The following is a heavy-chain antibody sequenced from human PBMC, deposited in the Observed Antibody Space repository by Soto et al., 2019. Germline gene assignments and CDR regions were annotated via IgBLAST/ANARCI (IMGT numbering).Heavy chain of an antibody. CDR3: ASSGTYGGNPFDY. J-gene: IGHJ4*02. CDR2: IYYSGST. Sequence: PSETLSLTCSVSGDSISTYYWSWIRQPPGKGLEWIGYIYYSGSTNYNPSLKSRVTISIDKSKYQFSLKLNSVTAADTAVYYCASSGTYGGNPFDYWGQGTLVTVSS. D-gene: IGHD4-17*01. CDR1: GDSISTYY. V-gene: IGHV4-59*01.